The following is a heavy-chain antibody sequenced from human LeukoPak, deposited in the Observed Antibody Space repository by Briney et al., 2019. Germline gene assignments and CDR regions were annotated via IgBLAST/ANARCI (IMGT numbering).Heavy chain of an antibody. CDR1: GGSISSSSYY. Sequence: PSGTLSLTCAVSGGSISSSSYYWGWIRQPPGKGLEWIGSIYYSGSTYYNPSLKSRVTISVDKSKNQFSLKLSSVTAADTAVYYCARDRHLGGPGGSSSSPSEWFDPWGQGTLVTVSS. J-gene: IGHJ5*02. D-gene: IGHD6-13*01. CDR3: ARDRHLGGPGGSSSSPSEWFDP. V-gene: IGHV4-39*07. CDR2: IYYSGST.